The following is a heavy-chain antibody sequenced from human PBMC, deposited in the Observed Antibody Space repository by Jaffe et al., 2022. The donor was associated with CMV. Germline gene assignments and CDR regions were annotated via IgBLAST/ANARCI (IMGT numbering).Heavy chain of an antibody. J-gene: IGHJ5*02. CDR2: IKHDGSEK. Sequence: EVQLVESGGGLVQPGGSLRLSCAASRFTFSRYWMSWVRQAPGKGLEWVANIKHDGSEKYYVDSVKGRFTISRDNAKNSLYLQMNSLRAEDTAVYYCARDSVAWGSREFLSSGFDPWGQGTLVTVSS. V-gene: IGHV3-7*01. CDR1: RFTFSRYW. D-gene: IGHD3-3*01. CDR3: ARDSVAWGSREFLSSGFDP.